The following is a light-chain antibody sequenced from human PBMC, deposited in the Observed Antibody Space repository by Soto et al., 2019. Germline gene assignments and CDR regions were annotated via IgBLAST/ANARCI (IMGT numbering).Light chain of an antibody. CDR1: QSGSSN. J-gene: IGKJ2*01. Sequence: EIVMTQSPATLSVSPGERATLSCRASQSGSSNLAWYQQKPGQAPRLLIYGASTRATGIPARFSGSGSGTEFTLTISSLQPEDFAVYYCEQYNNWPRTFGQGTKLEIK. CDR3: EQYNNWPRT. V-gene: IGKV3-15*01. CDR2: GAS.